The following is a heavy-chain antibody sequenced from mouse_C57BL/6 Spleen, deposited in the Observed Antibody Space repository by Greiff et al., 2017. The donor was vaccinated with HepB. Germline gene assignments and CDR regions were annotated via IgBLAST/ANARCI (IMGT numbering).Heavy chain of an antibody. J-gene: IGHJ2*01. V-gene: IGHV1-80*01. CDR1: GYAFSSYW. CDR3: EREEEYYFDY. Sequence: QVQLQQSGAELVKPGASVKISCKASGYAFSSYWMNWVKQRPGKGLEWIGQIYPGDGDTNYNGKFKGKATLTADKSSSTAYMQLSRLTSEDSAVYFSEREEEYYFDYWGQGTTLTVSS. CDR2: IYPGDGDT.